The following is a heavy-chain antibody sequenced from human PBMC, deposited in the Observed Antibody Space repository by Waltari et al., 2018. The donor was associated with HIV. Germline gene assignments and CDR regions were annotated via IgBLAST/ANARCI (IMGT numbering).Heavy chain of an antibody. J-gene: IGHJ4*02. CDR2: ISGSGPYI. CDR3: ARDPVGFCSGGSCHWDS. D-gene: IGHD2-15*01. V-gene: IGHV3-21*01. Sequence: APGKGLEWVSSISGSGPYIYYADSMKGRFIVSRDSAGDSVFLHMSGLRVEDTAVYYCARDPVGFCSGGSCHWDSWGQGSLVTVSS.